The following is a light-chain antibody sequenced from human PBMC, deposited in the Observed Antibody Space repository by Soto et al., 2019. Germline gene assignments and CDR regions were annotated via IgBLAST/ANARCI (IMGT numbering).Light chain of an antibody. J-gene: IGLJ2*01. V-gene: IGLV7-43*01. CDR1: TGPVTSGYY. Sequence: QAVVTQEPSLTVSPGGTVTLTCASSTGPVTSGYYPNWFQQKPGQAPRALIYSTSKKQSWTPARFSGSLLGDKAALTLSGVQPEDEAEYFCLLYYGGAQRVFGGGTKVTVL. CDR3: LLYYGGAQRV. CDR2: STS.